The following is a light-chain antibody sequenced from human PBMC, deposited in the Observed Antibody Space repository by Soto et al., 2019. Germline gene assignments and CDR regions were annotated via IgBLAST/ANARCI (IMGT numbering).Light chain of an antibody. CDR3: QQYNNWPRLT. CDR2: GAS. J-gene: IGKJ1*01. V-gene: IGKV3-15*01. CDR1: PSVSSSY. Sequence: IVLTQSPGTLSLSPWERATLSCRASPSVSSSYLAWYQQKPGQAPRPLIYGASTRATGIPARFSGSGSGTEFTLTISSLQSEDFAVYYCQQYNNWPRLTFGQGTKVDIK.